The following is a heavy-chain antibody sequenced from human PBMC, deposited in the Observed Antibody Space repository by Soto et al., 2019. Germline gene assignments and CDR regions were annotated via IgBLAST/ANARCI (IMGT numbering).Heavy chain of an antibody. CDR1: GFTFSNYA. J-gene: IGHJ4*02. Sequence: PGGSLRLSCAASGFTFSNYAMNWVRQAPGKGLEWVSYISSIGVATYYADSVEGRFTISRDNAKNSLYLQMNSLRAEDTAVYYWARECRVGGIDYGVQGTPVTVSS. CDR2: ISSIGVAT. CDR3: ARECRVGGIDY. V-gene: IGHV3-48*03. D-gene: IGHD6-19*01.